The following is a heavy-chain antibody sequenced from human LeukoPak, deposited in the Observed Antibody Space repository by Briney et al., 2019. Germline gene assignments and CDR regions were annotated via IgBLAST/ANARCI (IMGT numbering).Heavy chain of an antibody. D-gene: IGHD6-19*01. CDR3: ARDSSGSNEYFDY. Sequence: GGSLRLSCTASGFPFIEYSMNWVRQVPGKGLEWIAYIGIDSGNTKYADSVRGRFTISADKTKNSLYLQMNSLRVEDTAVYYCARDSSGSNEYFDYWGQGTLVTVSS. CDR2: IGIDSGNT. CDR1: GFPFIEYS. J-gene: IGHJ4*02. V-gene: IGHV3-48*01.